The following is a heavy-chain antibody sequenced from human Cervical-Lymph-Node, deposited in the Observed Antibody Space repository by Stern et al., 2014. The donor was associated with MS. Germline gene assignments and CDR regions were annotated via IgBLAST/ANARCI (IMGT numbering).Heavy chain of an antibody. CDR1: GYSFTIYY. J-gene: IGHJ4*02. V-gene: IGHV5-51*01. Sequence: EVQLVESGAEVKKPGESLKISCKLSGYSFTIYYIAWVRQMPGKGLEWMAVIYPSDSDTTCTPSFQAQVTITADKSITTAYLQWSSLRASDTAMYYCARHVQGFDYWGQGTLVTVSS. CDR3: ARHVQGFDY. CDR2: IYPSDSDT.